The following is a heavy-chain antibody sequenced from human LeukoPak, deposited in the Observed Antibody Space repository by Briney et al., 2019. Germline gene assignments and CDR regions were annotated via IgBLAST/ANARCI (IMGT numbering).Heavy chain of an antibody. J-gene: IGHJ4*02. CDR2: ISSTSSYI. V-gene: IGHV3-21*01. CDR1: GFTFTSYA. Sequence: GGSLRLSCAASGFTFTSYAMNWVRQAPGKGLEWVSSISSTSSYIYYADSVKGRLTISRDNAKNSLYLQMNSLRAEDTAVYYCATGDGYKFDYWGQGTLVTVSS. CDR3: ATGDGYKFDY. D-gene: IGHD5-24*01.